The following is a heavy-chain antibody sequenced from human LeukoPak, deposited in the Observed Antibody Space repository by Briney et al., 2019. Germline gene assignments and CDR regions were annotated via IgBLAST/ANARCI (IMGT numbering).Heavy chain of an antibody. V-gene: IGHV1-46*01. CDR3: ARSATQYFFDY. Sequence: GASGKVSCKASGYTFTSYYMHWVRQAPGQGLEWMGIINPSGGSTSYAQKFQGRVTMTTDTSTRTVYMDLRSLRSDDTAVYYCARSATQYFFDYWGQGTLVTVSS. D-gene: IGHD3-3*01. J-gene: IGHJ4*02. CDR1: GYTFTSYY. CDR2: INPSGGST.